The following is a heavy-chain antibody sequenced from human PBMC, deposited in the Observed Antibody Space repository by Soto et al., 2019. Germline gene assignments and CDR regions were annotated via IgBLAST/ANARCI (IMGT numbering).Heavy chain of an antibody. V-gene: IGHV4-59*01. D-gene: IGHD3-10*01. CDR2: VYYTGTT. Sequence: QVQLQESGPGLVKPSETLSLTCTVSGGSIHNYYWSWIRQPPGKTLEWLGFVYYTGTTIYNPSLESLVAISVDMSKNLFSLTLTSVTAADTAVYYCARAGLWFGDFDHWCQGAPVIVSS. J-gene: IGHJ4*02. CDR3: ARAGLWFGDFDH. CDR1: GGSIHNYY.